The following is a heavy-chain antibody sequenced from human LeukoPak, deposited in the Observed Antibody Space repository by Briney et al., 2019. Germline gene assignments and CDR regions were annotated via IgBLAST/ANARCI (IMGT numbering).Heavy chain of an antibody. D-gene: IGHD3-10*01. CDR3: ARALNYGSGSYYNGPLNWFDP. Sequence: SETLSLTCAVYGGSFSGYYWSWIRQPPGKGLEWIGEINHSGSTNYNPSLKSRVTISVDTSKNQFSLKLSSVTAADTAVYYWARALNYGSGSYYNGPLNWFDPWGQGTLVTVSS. V-gene: IGHV4-34*01. J-gene: IGHJ5*02. CDR2: INHSGST. CDR1: GGSFSGYY.